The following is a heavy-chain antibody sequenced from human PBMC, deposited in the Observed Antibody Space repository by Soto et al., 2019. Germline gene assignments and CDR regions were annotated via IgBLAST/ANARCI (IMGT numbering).Heavy chain of an antibody. Sequence: EVKLLDSGGGLVQTGGSLRLSCEASGFTFSSYAMSWVRQAPGRGLDWVSVISGNGGITYSADSVKGRFTISRDNSKNTLYLQMNSLRAEDTAVYYCAKGITDTGGYYYYSMDVWGQGTAVTVSS. D-gene: IGHD2-15*01. V-gene: IGHV3-23*01. CDR2: ISGNGGIT. J-gene: IGHJ6*02. CDR3: AKGITDTGGYYYYSMDV. CDR1: GFTFSSYA.